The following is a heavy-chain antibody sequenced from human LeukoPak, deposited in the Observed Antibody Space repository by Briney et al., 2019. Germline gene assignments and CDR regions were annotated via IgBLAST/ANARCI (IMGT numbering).Heavy chain of an antibody. CDR2: ISYDGSNK. V-gene: IGHV3-30-3*01. Sequence: GGSLRLSCAASGFTFSSYAMHWVRQAPGKGLEWVAVISYDGSNKYYADSVKGRFTISRDNSKNTLYLQMNSLRAEDTAVYYCAREKQWLAPFDYWGQGTLVTVSS. J-gene: IGHJ4*02. D-gene: IGHD6-19*01. CDR3: AREKQWLAPFDY. CDR1: GFTFSSYA.